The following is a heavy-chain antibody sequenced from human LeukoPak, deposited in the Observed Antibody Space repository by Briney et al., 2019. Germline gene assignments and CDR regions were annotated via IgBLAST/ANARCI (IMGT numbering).Heavy chain of an antibody. J-gene: IGHJ5*02. V-gene: IGHV4-38-2*01. CDR3: ARGFNWFDP. CDR2: VYFTGDT. Sequence: PSDTLSLTCVVSGDSLSNSDYWTLLRQAAGKGLEWIGRVYFTGDTQYNPSLKSRVTISIDTSKNRFSLNVTSVTAADTAMHYCARGFNWFDPWGQGTLVTVSS. CDR1: GDSLSNSDY.